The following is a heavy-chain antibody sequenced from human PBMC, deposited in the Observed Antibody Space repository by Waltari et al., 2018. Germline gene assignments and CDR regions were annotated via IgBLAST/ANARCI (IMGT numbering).Heavy chain of an antibody. D-gene: IGHD6-19*01. CDR1: GYSISSGYY. CDR3: ARATRAVAGMYFQH. V-gene: IGHV4-38-2*01. CDR2: IYHSGST. Sequence: QVQLQESGPGLVKPSETLSLTFAVSGYSISSGYYWGWIRQPPGKGLEWIGSIYHSGSTYYNPSLKSRVTISVDTSKNQFSLKLSSVTAADTAVYYCARATRAVAGMYFQHWGQGTLVTVSS. J-gene: IGHJ1*01.